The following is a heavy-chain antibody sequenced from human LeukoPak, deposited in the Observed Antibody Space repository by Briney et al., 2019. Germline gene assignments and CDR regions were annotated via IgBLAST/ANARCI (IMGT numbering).Heavy chain of an antibody. CDR2: IIPILGTA. V-gene: IGHV1-69*13. J-gene: IGHJ5*02. D-gene: IGHD2-15*01. CDR1: GYTFTSYD. CDR3: ATQGYCSGGSCSAQGFDP. Sequence: ASVKVSCKASGYTFTSYDINWVRQAPGQGLEWMGGIIPILGTANYAQKFQGRVTITADESTSTAYMELSSLRSEDTAVYYCATQGYCSGGSCSAQGFDPWGQGTLVTVSS.